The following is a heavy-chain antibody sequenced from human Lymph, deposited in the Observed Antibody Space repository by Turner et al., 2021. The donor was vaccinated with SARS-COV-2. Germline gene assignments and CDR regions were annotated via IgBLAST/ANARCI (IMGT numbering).Heavy chain of an antibody. CDR3: ARDIPTTADYFDY. CDR2: ISSSSSYI. J-gene: IGHJ4*02. CDR1: GFTFSTYS. D-gene: IGHD4-17*01. Sequence: EVQLVESGGGLVKPGGSLRLSCAASGFTFSTYSMNWVRQDPGKGREWISSISSSSSYIYYADSVKGRFTISRDDAKNSLYLQMNSLRAEDTAVYYCARDIPTTADYFDYWGQGTLVTVSS. V-gene: IGHV3-21*01.